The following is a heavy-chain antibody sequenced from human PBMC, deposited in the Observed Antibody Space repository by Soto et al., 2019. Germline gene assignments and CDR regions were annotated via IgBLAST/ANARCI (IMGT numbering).Heavy chain of an antibody. D-gene: IGHD6-13*01. V-gene: IGHV4-4*02. CDR2: IYHTGLS. J-gene: IGHJ4*02. CDR1: GGSISSSEW. Sequence: SETLSLTCFVSGGSISSSEWWTWVRQPPGKSLEWIGEIYHTGLSNSNPSLNSRVTMSVDTSKNQFSLKLSSVTAADTAVYYCASHSSHWPFFDFWGQGTLVTVSS. CDR3: ASHSSHWPFFDF.